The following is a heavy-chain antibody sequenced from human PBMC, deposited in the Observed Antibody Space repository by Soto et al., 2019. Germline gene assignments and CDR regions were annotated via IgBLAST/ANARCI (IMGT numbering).Heavy chain of an antibody. V-gene: IGHV1-69*01. Sequence: QVQLVQSGAEVKKPGSSVKVSCKASGGTFSSYAFSWVRQAPGQGLEWMGGIIPMFDTANYAQKFQDRVTISADESTSTAYMELSSLTSEDTAVYYCARSLTYYYETSGYYLGNIRGQGTLVTVSS. D-gene: IGHD3-22*01. CDR2: IIPMFDTA. CDR3: ARSLTYYYETSGYYLGNI. J-gene: IGHJ4*02. CDR1: GGTFSSYA.